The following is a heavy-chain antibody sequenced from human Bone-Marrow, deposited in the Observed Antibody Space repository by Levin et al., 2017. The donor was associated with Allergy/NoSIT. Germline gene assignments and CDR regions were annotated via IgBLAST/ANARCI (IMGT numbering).Heavy chain of an antibody. Sequence: GGSLRLSCAASGFTVTDNSMSWVRQAPGKGLEWVSVLYSGGGTHYADSVQGRFTISRDNSKNTLYLQMNSLRDEDTAVYYCARELADYDVWRAPAPRKYYYMDVWGKGTTVTVSS. V-gene: IGHV3-53*01. CDR3: ARELADYDVWRAPAPRKYYYMDV. D-gene: IGHD3-3*01. CDR1: GFTVTDNS. J-gene: IGHJ6*03. CDR2: LYSGGGT.